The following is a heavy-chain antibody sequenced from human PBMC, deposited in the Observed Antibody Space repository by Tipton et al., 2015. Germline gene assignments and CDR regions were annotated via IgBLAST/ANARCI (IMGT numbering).Heavy chain of an antibody. CDR1: GDTFSTSA. Sequence: QVQLVQSGAEVKKPGSSVKVSCKASGDTFSTSAVTWVRQAPGQGLEWMGGIIPIFGTANYAQNFQGRVTVTADESTSTAYMELSSLRSEDTAVYYCAREVGCGNYYYGMDVWGQGTTVTVSS. V-gene: IGHV1-69*01. J-gene: IGHJ6*02. CDR3: AREVGCGNYYYGMDV. CDR2: IIPIFGTA. D-gene: IGHD2-21*01.